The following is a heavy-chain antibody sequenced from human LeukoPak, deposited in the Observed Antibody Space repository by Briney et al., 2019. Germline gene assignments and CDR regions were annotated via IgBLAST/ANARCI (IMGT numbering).Heavy chain of an antibody. V-gene: IGHV1-2*02. J-gene: IGHJ4*02. CDR2: INPNSGGT. D-gene: IGHD3-10*01. CDR1: GYTFTGYY. CDR3: ARDQYYYGSGSQSSSDY. Sequence: GASVKVSCKASGYTFTGYYMNWVRQAPGQGLEWMGWINPNSGGTNYAQKFQGRVTITRDTSISTAYMELTRLTSDDTAVYYCARDQYYYGSGSQSSSDYWGQGTLVTVSS.